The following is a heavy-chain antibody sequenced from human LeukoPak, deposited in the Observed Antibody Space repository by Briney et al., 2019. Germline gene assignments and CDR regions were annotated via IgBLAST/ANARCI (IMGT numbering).Heavy chain of an antibody. J-gene: IGHJ4*02. CDR2: IYYSGST. CDR1: GGSISSSSYY. CDR3: ARHRGSGSYYVPFDY. V-gene: IGHV4-39*01. D-gene: IGHD3-10*01. Sequence: SGTLSLTCTVSGGSISSSSYYWGWIRQPPGKGLEWIGTIYYSGSTYYSPSLKSRVSISIDTSKNQFSLKLSSVTAADTAVYYCARHRGSGSYYVPFDYWGQGTLVTVSS.